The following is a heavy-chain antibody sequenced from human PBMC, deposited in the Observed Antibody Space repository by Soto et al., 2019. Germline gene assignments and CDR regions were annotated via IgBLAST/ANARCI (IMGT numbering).Heavy chain of an antibody. CDR3: ARGLDYEDAFDI. V-gene: IGHV1-69*13. CDR1: GGTFSSYA. Sequence: SVKVSCKASGGTFSSYAISWVRQAPGQGLEWMGGIIPIFGTANYAQKFQGRVTITADESTSTAYMELSSPRSEDTAVYYCARGLDYEDAFDIWGQGTMVTVSS. D-gene: IGHD4-17*01. J-gene: IGHJ3*02. CDR2: IIPIFGTA.